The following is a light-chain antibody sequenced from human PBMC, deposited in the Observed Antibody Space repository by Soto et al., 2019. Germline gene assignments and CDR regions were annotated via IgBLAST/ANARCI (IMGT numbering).Light chain of an antibody. Sequence: SVVAQPASVSGSPGQSITISCTGTSSEVGGFNYVSWYQQHPGKAPKLMIYDVTNRPSGVSYRFSGSKSGNTASLTISGLQAEDEADYYCNSYTSSSTYVFGTGTKVTVL. CDR1: SSEVGGFNY. CDR3: NSYTSSSTYV. J-gene: IGLJ1*01. CDR2: DVT. V-gene: IGLV2-14*03.